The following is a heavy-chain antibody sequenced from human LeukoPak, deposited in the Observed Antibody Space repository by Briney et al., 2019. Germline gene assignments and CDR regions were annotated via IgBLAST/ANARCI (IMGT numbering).Heavy chain of an antibody. J-gene: IGHJ4*02. CDR3: ATDIVVVPAAIRSGDY. Sequence: ASVKVSCKASGYTFTSYYMHWVRQAPGQGLEWMGIINPSGGSTSYAQKFQGRATMTRDTSTSTVYMELSSLRSEDTAVYYCATDIVVVPAAIRSGDYWGQGTLVTVSS. CDR2: INPSGGST. V-gene: IGHV1-46*03. CDR1: GYTFTSYY. D-gene: IGHD2-2*02.